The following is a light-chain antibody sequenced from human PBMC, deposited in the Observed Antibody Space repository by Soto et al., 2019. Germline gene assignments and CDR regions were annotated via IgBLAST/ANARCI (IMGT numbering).Light chain of an antibody. V-gene: IGKV3-20*01. CDR2: GAS. Sequence: EIVLTQSPGTLSLSPGERATLSCRASQSVSSSYLAWYQQKPGQAPRLLIYGASSRATGIPDRFSGRGSGTEFTLTISRLEPEDVAVYYCQQYGRSPRAFGQGTKVEIK. CDR3: QQYGRSPRA. CDR1: QSVSSSY. J-gene: IGKJ1*01.